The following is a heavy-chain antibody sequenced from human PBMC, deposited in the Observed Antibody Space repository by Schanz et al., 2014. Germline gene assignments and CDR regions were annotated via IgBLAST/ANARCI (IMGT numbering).Heavy chain of an antibody. Sequence: QVQLVQSGAEVRKPGASVKVSCKASGYTFTSYGISWVRQAPGQGLEWMGWISPYNGNTNYAQKLQGRVTMTADTSTSTAYMDLRSLRSDDSAVYYCARDRDQWDGNYLDYWGQGTLGTVSS. D-gene: IGHD1-26*01. CDR1: GYTFTSYG. J-gene: IGHJ4*02. CDR2: ISPYNGNT. V-gene: IGHV1-18*01. CDR3: ARDRDQWDGNYLDY.